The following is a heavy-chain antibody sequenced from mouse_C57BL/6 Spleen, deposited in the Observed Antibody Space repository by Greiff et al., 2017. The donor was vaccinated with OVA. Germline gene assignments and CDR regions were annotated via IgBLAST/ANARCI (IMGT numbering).Heavy chain of an antibody. V-gene: IGHV1-62-2*01. CDR3: ARHEDRQLRPDYYAMDY. D-gene: IGHD3-2*02. CDR2: FYPGSGSI. CDR1: GYTFTEYT. J-gene: IGHJ4*01. Sequence: QVQLQQSGAELVKPGASVKLSCKASGYTFTEYTIHWVKQRSGQGLEWIGWFYPGSGSIKYNEKFKDKATLTADKSSSTVYMELSRLTSEDSAVYFCARHEDRQLRPDYYAMDYWGQGTSVTVSS.